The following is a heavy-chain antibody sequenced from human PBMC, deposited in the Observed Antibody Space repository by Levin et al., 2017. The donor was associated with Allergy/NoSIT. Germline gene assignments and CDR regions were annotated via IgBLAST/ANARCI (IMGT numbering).Heavy chain of an antibody. D-gene: IGHD6-19*01. Sequence: ASVKVSCKASGYTFTSYGISWVRQAPGQGLEWMGWISAYNGNTNYAQKLQGRVTMTTDTSTSTAYMELRSLRSDDTAVYYCARDQDIAVAVQDYYYYGMDVWGQGTTVTVSS. V-gene: IGHV1-18*01. CDR2: ISAYNGNT. J-gene: IGHJ6*02. CDR3: ARDQDIAVAVQDYYYYGMDV. CDR1: GYTFTSYG.